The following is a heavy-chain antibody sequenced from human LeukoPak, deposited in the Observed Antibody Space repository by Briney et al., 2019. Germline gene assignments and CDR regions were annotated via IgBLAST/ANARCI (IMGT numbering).Heavy chain of an antibody. CDR1: GFTFSSYA. CDR3: ARVATMIVASYYYYYMHF. Sequence: PGRSLRLSCAASGFTFSSYAMHWVRQAPGKGLEWVAVISYDGSNKYYADSVKGRFTISRDNSKNTLYLQMNSLRAEDTAVYYCARVATMIVASYYYYYMHFLGKGATVTVSS. D-gene: IGHD3-22*01. CDR2: ISYDGSNK. J-gene: IGHJ6*03. V-gene: IGHV3-30*01.